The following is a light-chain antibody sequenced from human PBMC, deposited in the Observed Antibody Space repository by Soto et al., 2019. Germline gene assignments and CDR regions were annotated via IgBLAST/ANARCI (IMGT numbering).Light chain of an antibody. Sequence: PVERTTLSCMASQSVSSSYLAWYQQKPGQAPRLLMYGASSRAIGIPDRFSGSGSGTDFTLTISRLEPEDFAVYYCQQYGSSRWTFGQGTNVDIK. J-gene: IGKJ1*01. CDR2: GAS. CDR3: QQYGSSRWT. V-gene: IGKV3-20*01. CDR1: QSVSSSY.